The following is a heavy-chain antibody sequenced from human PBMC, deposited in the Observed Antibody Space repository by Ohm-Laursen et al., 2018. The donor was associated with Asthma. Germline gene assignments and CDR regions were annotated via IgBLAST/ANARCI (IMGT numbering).Heavy chain of an antibody. D-gene: IGHD1-1*01. J-gene: IGHJ4*02. Sequence: SLRLSCAASGFTFSNYAMTWVRQAPGKGLEWVSSISGDGVSIYYADSVKGRFTISRDNSKNTLYLQMNSLRAEDTAVYYCARVAGPTGTPPYFDYWGQGTLVTVSS. CDR2: ISGDGVSI. CDR1: GFTFSNYA. V-gene: IGHV3-23*01. CDR3: ARVAGPTGTPPYFDY.